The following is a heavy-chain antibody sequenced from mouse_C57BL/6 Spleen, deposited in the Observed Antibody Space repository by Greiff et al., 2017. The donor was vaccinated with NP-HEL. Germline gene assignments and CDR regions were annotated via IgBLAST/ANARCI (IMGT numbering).Heavy chain of an antibody. Sequence: QVHVKQSGAELVRPGASVTLSCKASGYTFTDYEMHWVKQTPVHGLEWIGAIDPETGGTAYNQKFKGKAILTADKSSSTAYMELRSLTSEDSAVYYCTRNTAQAYYYAMDYWGQGTSVTVPS. V-gene: IGHV1-15*01. J-gene: IGHJ4*01. CDR1: GYTFTDYE. CDR2: IDPETGGT. CDR3: TRNTAQAYYYAMDY. D-gene: IGHD3-2*02.